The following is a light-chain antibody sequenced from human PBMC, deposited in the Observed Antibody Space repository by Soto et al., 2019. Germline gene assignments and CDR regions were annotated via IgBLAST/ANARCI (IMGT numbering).Light chain of an antibody. CDR3: QHYIT. CDR2: DTS. CDR1: QSISSW. V-gene: IGKV1-5*01. Sequence: DIQMTQSPSTLSASVGDRLTITCRASQSISSWLAWYQQKPGKAPRLLIYDTSNFERGVPSRFSGRGSGTEFTLTINNLQPDDFATYYCQHYITFGQGTKVEL. J-gene: IGKJ1*01.